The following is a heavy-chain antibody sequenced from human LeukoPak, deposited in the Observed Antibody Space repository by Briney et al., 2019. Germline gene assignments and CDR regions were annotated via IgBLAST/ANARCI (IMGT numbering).Heavy chain of an antibody. J-gene: IGHJ6*02. CDR3: ARGSGRRYYYYYGMDV. V-gene: IGHV1-2*02. Sequence: ASVKVSCKASGYTFTGYYTHWVRQAPGQGLEWMGWINPNSGGTNYAQKFQGRVTMTRDASISTVYMELSRLRSDDTAVYYCARGSGRRYYYYYGMDVWGQGTTVTVSS. CDR1: GYTFTGYY. CDR2: INPNSGGT. D-gene: IGHD3-10*01.